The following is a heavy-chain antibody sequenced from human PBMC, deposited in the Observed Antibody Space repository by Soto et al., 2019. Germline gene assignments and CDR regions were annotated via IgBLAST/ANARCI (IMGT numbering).Heavy chain of an antibody. J-gene: IGHJ5*02. Sequence: PGGSLRLSCAASGVTFRSYAMSWVRKAPGKGLEWVSAISGSGGSTYYADSVKGRFTISRDNSKNTLYLQMNSLRAEDTAVYYCAKALEGQTVWFDPWGQGTLVTVSS. V-gene: IGHV3-23*01. CDR3: AKALEGQTVWFDP. CDR2: ISGSGGST. CDR1: GVTFRSYA. D-gene: IGHD4-4*01.